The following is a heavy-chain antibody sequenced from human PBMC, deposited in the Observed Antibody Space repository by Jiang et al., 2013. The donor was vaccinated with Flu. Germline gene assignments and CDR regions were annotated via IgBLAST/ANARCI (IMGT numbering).Heavy chain of an antibody. CDR1: GFSLSTSGVG. D-gene: IGHD3-22*01. V-gene: IGHV2-5*02. Sequence: KPTQTLTLTCTFSGFSLSTSGVGVAWIRQPPGKALEWLALIYWDDNKRYSPSLKSRLTIAKDTSKNQVVLTMTNMDPVDTATYYCAHTYYYDTSGKTFDYWGQGTLVTVSS. J-gene: IGHJ4*02. CDR2: IYWDDNK. CDR3: AHTYYYDTSGKTFDY.